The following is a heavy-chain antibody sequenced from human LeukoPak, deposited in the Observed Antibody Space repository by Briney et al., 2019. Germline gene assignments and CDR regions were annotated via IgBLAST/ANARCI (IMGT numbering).Heavy chain of an antibody. CDR3: AKAGCSSTSCYEDY. CDR2: ISGSGGST. J-gene: IGHJ4*02. V-gene: IGHV3-23*01. Sequence: PGGSLGLSCAASGFTFSSYAMSWVRQAPGKGLEWVSAISGSGGSTYYADSVKGRFTISRDNSKNTLYLQMNSLRAEDTAVYYCAKAGCSSTSCYEDYWGQGTLVTVSS. D-gene: IGHD2-2*01. CDR1: GFTFSSYA.